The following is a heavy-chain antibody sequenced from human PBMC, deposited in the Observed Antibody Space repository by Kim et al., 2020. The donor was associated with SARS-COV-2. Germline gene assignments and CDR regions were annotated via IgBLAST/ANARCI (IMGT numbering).Heavy chain of an antibody. CDR3: AKEYIVLLWFGGVLNFDY. Sequence: GGSLRLSCAASGFTFSSYAMSWVRQAPGKGLEWVSAISGSGGSTYYADSVKGRFTISRDNSKNTLYLQMNSLRAEDTAVYYCAKEYIVLLWFGGVLNFDYWGQGTLVTVSS. CDR1: GFTFSSYA. J-gene: IGHJ4*02. D-gene: IGHD3-10*01. CDR2: ISGSGGST. V-gene: IGHV3-23*01.